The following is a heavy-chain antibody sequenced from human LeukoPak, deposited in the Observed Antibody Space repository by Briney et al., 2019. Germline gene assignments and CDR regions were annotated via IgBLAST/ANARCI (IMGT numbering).Heavy chain of an antibody. CDR3: WRVTRVVVPAAEFED. J-gene: IGHJ4*02. D-gene: IGHD2-2*01. CDR2: IYYSGST. CDR1: GGSVSSGSYY. V-gene: IGHV4-61*01. Sequence: PSETLSLTCTVSGGSVSSGSYYWSWIRQPPGKGLEWIGYIYYSGSTNYNPSLKSRVTISVDTSKNQFSLKLSSVTAADTAVYYCWRVTRVVVPAAEFEDWGQGILVTV.